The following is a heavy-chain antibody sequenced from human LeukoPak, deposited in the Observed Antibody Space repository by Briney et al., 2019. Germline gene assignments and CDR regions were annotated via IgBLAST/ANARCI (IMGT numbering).Heavy chain of an antibody. D-gene: IGHD3-10*01. V-gene: IGHV3-21*01. CDR2: ISSSSSYI. Sequence: GGSLRLSCAASGFTFSSYSMNWVRQAPGKGLEWVSSISSSSSYIYYADSVKGRFTISRGNAKNSLYLQMNSLRAEDTAVYYCARANRGGDWKEWGQGTLVTVSS. J-gene: IGHJ4*02. CDR1: GFTFSSYS. CDR3: ARANRGGDWKE.